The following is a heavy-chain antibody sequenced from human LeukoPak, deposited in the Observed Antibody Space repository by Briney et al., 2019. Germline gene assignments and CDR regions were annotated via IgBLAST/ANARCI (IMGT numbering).Heavy chain of an antibody. CDR1: GYTFTNYY. V-gene: IGHV1-46*01. CDR2: VNPSDGGT. J-gene: IGHJ4*02. CDR3: ATGRWSFDY. D-gene: IGHD4-23*01. Sequence: ASVKVSCKASGYTFTNYYMHWVRQAPGQGLEWMGIVNPSDGGTSYAQQFQGRVTMTRDTSTSTVYVELSSLRSEDTAVYYCATGRWSFDYWGRGTLVTVSS.